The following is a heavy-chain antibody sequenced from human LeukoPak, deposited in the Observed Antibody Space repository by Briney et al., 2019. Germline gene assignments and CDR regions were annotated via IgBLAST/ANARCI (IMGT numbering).Heavy chain of an antibody. D-gene: IGHD6-13*01. J-gene: IGHJ4*02. CDR3: ARDSADSIDY. CDR2: IYYSGST. V-gene: IGHV4-59*01. Sequence: SETLSLTCTVSGGSISSYYWSWIRQPPGKGLEWIGYIYYSGSTNYNPSLKSRVTISVDTSKNQFSLKLSSVTAADTAVYYCARDSADSIDYWGQGTLVTVSS. CDR1: GGSISSYY.